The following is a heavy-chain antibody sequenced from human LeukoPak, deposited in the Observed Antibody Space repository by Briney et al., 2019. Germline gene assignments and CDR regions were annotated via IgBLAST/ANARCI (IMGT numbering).Heavy chain of an antibody. V-gene: IGHV4-59*08. CDR2: IYYSGST. J-gene: IGHJ4*02. D-gene: IGHD3-10*01. CDR1: GGSISSYY. CDR3: ARHGSGSLLDY. Sequence: SETLSLTCTVSGGSISSYYWSWIRQPPGKGLEWIGYIYYSGSTNYNPSLKSRVTISVDTSKNQFSLKLSSVTAADTAVYYCARHGSGSLLDYWGQGTLVTVSS.